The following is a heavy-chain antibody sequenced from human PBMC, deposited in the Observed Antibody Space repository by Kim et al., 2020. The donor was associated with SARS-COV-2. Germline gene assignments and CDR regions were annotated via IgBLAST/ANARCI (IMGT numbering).Heavy chain of an antibody. Sequence: GGSLRLSCAASEFTFGNYAMSWVRQAPGKGLEWVSSVSVSGAGTNYADSVKGRFTISRDNSKNVLFLQMNNLRAEDTAIYYCSKDGIAVNDRTTFYAHMFDSWGRGILVTVSA. V-gene: IGHV3-23*01. J-gene: IGHJ4*02. CDR3: SKDGIAVNDRTTFYAHMFDS. CDR2: VSVSGAGT. CDR1: EFTFGNYA. D-gene: IGHD6-19*01.